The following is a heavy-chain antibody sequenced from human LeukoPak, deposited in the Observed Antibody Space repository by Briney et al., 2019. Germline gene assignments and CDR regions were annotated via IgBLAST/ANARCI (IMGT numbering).Heavy chain of an antibody. D-gene: IGHD3-22*01. J-gene: IGHJ4*02. CDR2: IYYSGST. V-gene: IGHV4-59*01. CDR3: ARESDYYDSSGRAYYFDY. Sequence: SETLSLTCTVSGGSISSYYWSWIRQPPGKGLEWIGYIYYSGSTNYNPSLKSRVTISVDTSKNQFSLKLSSVTAADTAVYYCARESDYYDSSGRAYYFDYWGQGTLVTVSS. CDR1: GGSISSYY.